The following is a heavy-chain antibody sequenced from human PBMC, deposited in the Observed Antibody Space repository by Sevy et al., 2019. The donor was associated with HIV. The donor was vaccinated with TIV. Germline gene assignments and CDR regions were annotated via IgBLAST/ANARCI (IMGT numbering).Heavy chain of an antibody. V-gene: IGHV1-18*01. CDR3: ARDGYCSGGSCYPNYYYGMDV. D-gene: IGHD2-15*01. Sequence: ASVKVSCKASGYTFTNYGITWVRQAPGQGLEWMGWITTYNGKTNYVEKLQGRVTMTTDTSTSTAYMELRSLRSDDTAVYYCARDGYCSGGSCYPNYYYGMDVWGQGTTVTVSS. CDR1: GYTFTNYG. J-gene: IGHJ6*02. CDR2: ITTYNGKT.